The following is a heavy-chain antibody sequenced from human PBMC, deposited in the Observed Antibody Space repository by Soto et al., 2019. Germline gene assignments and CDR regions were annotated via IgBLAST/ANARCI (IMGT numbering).Heavy chain of an antibody. CDR1: GGSISSYY. D-gene: IGHD1-26*01. CDR2: IYYSGST. CDR3: ARRARSGSYYYFDY. V-gene: IGHV4-59*08. Sequence: SETLSLTCTVSGGSISSYYWSWIRQPPGKGLEWIGYIYYSGSTNYNPSLKSRVTISVDTSKNQFSLKLSSVTAADTAVYYCARRARSGSYYYFDYWGQGTLVTVSS. J-gene: IGHJ4*02.